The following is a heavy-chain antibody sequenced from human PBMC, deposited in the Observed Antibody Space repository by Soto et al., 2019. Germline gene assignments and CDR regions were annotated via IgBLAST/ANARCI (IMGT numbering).Heavy chain of an antibody. V-gene: IGHV3-23*01. J-gene: IGHJ6*02. CDR2: ISGSGGST. CDR1: GFTFGSSA. Sequence: EVQLLESGGGVVQPGRSLRLSCAASGFTFGSSAMSWVRQAPGKGLDWVSTISGSGGSTYYADSVKGRFTISRDNSKNTLYLQMNSLRAGDTAVYYCAKRDVWGQGTTVPVFS. CDR3: AKRDV.